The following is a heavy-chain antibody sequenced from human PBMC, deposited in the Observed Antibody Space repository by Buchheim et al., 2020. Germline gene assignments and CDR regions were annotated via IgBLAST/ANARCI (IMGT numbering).Heavy chain of an antibody. Sequence: EVQLVESGGGLVQPGGSLRLSCAASGFTFSSDAMTWVRQAPGKGLERISGIGGSGVSTFYADSVKGRFTISRDKSTNTMYLQMNSLRADDTAIYYCAMQYSGSYIWGQGAL. CDR2: IGGSGVST. D-gene: IGHD1-26*01. V-gene: IGHV3-23*04. CDR3: AMQYSGSYI. J-gene: IGHJ4*02. CDR1: GFTFSSDA.